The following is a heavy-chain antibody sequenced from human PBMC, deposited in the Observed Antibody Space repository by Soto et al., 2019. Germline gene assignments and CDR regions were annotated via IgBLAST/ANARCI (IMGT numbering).Heavy chain of an antibody. CDR1: GFTFSTYS. J-gene: IGHJ4*02. V-gene: IGHV3-21*01. CDR3: ARDYYDSSGYLASLGY. D-gene: IGHD3-22*01. Sequence: EVQLVESGGGLVKPGGSLRLSCAASGFTFSTYSMNWVRQAPGKGLEWVSSISSSSSYIYYEDSEKGRFTISRDNAKNSLSLQMISLRAEDTAVYYCARDYYDSSGYLASLGYWGQGTLVTVSS. CDR2: ISSSSSYI.